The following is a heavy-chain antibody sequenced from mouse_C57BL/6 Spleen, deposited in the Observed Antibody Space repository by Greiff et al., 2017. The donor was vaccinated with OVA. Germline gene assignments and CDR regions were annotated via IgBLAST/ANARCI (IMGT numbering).Heavy chain of an antibody. CDR1: GYTFTDYN. J-gene: IGHJ4*01. D-gene: IGHD2-2*01. V-gene: IGHV1-22*01. Sequence: VQLQQSGPELVKPGASVKMSCKASGYTFTDYNMHWVKQSHGKSLEWIGYINPNNGGTSYNQKFKGKATLTVNKSSSTAYMELRSLTSEDSAVYYCARSEIYYGYDGGLGAMDYWGQGTSVTVSS. CDR3: ARSEIYYGYDGGLGAMDY. CDR2: INPNNGGT.